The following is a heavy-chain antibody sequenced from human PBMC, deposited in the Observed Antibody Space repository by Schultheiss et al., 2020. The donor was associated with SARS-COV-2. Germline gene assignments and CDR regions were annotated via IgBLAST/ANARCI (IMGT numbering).Heavy chain of an antibody. CDR1: GFTVSSND. V-gene: IGHV3-53*01. J-gene: IGHJ4*02. CDR2: IYSGGST. CDR3: ARTKVVPDARADY. Sequence: GGSLRLSCAASGFTVSSNDMSWVRQAPGKGLEWVSVIYSGGSTYYADSVKGRFTISRDNSKNTLYLQMNSLRAEDTAVYYCARTKVVPDARADYWGQGTLVTVSS. D-gene: IGHD2-2*01.